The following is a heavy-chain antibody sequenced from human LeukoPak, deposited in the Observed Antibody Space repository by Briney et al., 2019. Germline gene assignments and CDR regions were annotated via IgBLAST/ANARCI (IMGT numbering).Heavy chain of an antibody. CDR2: IYYSGST. D-gene: IGHD4-23*01. CDR3: AREGGGNSAFDI. CDR1: GGSISSYY. J-gene: IGHJ3*02. Sequence: PSETLSLTCTVSGGSISSYYWSWIRQPPGKGLEWIGYIYYSGSTNYNPSLKSRVTISVDTSKNQFSLKLSSVTAADTAVYYCAREGGGNSAFDIWGQGTMVTVSS. V-gene: IGHV4-59*01.